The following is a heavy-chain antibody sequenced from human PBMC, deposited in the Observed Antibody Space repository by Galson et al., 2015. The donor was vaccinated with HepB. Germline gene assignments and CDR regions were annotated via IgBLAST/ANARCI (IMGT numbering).Heavy chain of an antibody. D-gene: IGHD3-22*01. CDR2: SRNKAYSYTT. V-gene: IGHV3-72*01. Sequence: SLRLSCATSGFTFSDHYMEWVRQAPGKGLEWIGRSRNKAYSYTTEYAASVKGRFTISRDDSQNSLYLQMNSLKTEDTAVYYCVSDLHHYDRSGGRVWYFDLWGRGTLVTVSS. CDR1: GFTFSDHY. CDR3: VSDLHHYDRSGGRVWYFDL. J-gene: IGHJ2*01.